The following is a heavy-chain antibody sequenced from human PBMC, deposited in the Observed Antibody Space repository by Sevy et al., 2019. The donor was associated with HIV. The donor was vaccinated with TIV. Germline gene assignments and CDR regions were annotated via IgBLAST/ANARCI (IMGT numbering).Heavy chain of an antibody. J-gene: IGHJ4*02. Sequence: GGSLRLSCAASAFTFSSYAMHWVRQAPGKGLEWVAVISYDGSNKYYADSVKGRFTISRDNSKNTLYLQMNSLRAEDTAVYYCARDYYDSSGYVYWGQGTLVTVSS. D-gene: IGHD3-22*01. V-gene: IGHV3-30-3*01. CDR2: ISYDGSNK. CDR1: AFTFSSYA. CDR3: ARDYYDSSGYVY.